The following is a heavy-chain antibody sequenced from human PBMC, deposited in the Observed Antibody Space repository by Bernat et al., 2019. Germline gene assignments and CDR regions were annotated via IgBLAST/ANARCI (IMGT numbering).Heavy chain of an antibody. CDR1: GFTFSSYA. J-gene: IGHJ4*02. CDR3: ARDIRYYGSGSIDN. D-gene: IGHD3-10*01. CDR2: ISYDGSNK. V-gene: IGHV3-30*01. Sequence: QVQLVESGGGVVQPGRSLRLSCAASGFTFSSYAMHWVRQAPGKGLEWVAVISYDGSNKYYADSVKGRFTISRDNSKNTLYLQMNSLRAEDTAVYYCARDIRYYGSGSIDNWGQGTLVTVSS.